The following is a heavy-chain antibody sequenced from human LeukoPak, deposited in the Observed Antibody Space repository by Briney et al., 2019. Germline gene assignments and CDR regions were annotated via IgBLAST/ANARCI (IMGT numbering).Heavy chain of an antibody. J-gene: IGHJ4*02. CDR3: ARVDSSGYYYKVDY. V-gene: IGHV4-38-2*01. CDR2: IYHSGST. CDR1: GYSISSGYY. D-gene: IGHD3-22*01. Sequence: SETLSLTCAVSGYSISSGYYWGWIRQPPGKGLEWVGSIYHSGSTYYNPSLKSRVTISVDTSKNQFSLKLSSVTAADTAVYYCARVDSSGYYYKVDYWGQGTLVTVSS.